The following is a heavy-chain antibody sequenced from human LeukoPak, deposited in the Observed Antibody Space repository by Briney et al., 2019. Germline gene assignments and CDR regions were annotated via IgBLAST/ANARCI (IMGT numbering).Heavy chain of an antibody. D-gene: IGHD2-15*01. V-gene: IGHV4-30-2*01. J-gene: IGHJ5*02. Sequence: SQTLSLTCAVSGGFISSGGYSWSWIRQPPGKGLEWIGYIYHSGSTYYNPSLKSRVTISVDRSKNQFSLKLSSVTAADTAVYYCARVGVVVVAATLPSYWFDPWGQGTLVTVSS. CDR2: IYHSGST. CDR3: ARVGVVVVAATLPSYWFDP. CDR1: GGFISSGGYS.